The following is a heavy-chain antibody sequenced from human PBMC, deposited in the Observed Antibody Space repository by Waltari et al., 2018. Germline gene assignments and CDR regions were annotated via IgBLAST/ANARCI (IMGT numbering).Heavy chain of an antibody. Sequence: EVQLVESGGGLVQPGGSLKLSCAASGFTFSGSAMHWVRQASGKGLEWVGRIRSKAKSEAPAYETSVKGRFTISRDYSKNTAYLQMNSLKTEDTAVYYCTRRHDYSNYAYSVSLDGMDVWGQGTTVTVSS. CDR1: GFTFSGSA. D-gene: IGHD4-4*01. CDR3: TRRHDYSNYAYSVSLDGMDV. V-gene: IGHV3-73*02. J-gene: IGHJ6*02. CDR2: IRSKAKSEAP.